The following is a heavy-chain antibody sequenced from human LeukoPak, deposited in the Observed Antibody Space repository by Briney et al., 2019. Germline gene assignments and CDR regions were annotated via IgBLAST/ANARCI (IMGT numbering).Heavy chain of an antibody. CDR2: ITSSGTHI. CDR1: GFTFSSFN. V-gene: IGHV3-21*04. CDR3: ARYSLQVWGNTPDY. Sequence: GGSLRLSCAASGFTFSSFNMNWVRQAPGKAMEWVSSITSSGTHIFYADSVRGRFTISRDNAKNSLYLQMDSLGPDDTAVYYCARYSLQVWGNTPDYWGQGTLVTVSS. D-gene: IGHD3-16*01. J-gene: IGHJ4*02.